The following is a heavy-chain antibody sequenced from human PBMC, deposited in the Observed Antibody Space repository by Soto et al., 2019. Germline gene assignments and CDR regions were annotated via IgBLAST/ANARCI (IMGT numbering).Heavy chain of an antibody. CDR1: GYTFTSYD. CDR2: MNPNSGNT. V-gene: IGHV1-8*01. J-gene: IGHJ6*02. Sequence: QVQLVQSGAEVKKPGASVKVSCKASGYTFTSYDINGVRQATGQGLEWMGWMNPNSGNTGYAQKFQGRVTMTRNTSISTAYMELSSLRSEDTAVYYCAREYNGNFYSSYYYGMDVWGQGTTVTVSS. CDR3: AREYNGNFYSSYYYGMDV. D-gene: IGHD1-7*01.